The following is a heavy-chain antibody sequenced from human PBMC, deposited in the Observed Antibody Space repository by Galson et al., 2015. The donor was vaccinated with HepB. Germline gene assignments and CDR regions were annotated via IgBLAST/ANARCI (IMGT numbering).Heavy chain of an antibody. D-gene: IGHD1-26*01. CDR2: ISAYNGNT. V-gene: IGHV1-18*01. CDR1: GYTFTSYG. J-gene: IGHJ3*02. CDR3: ARETGWGSYEALDI. Sequence: SVKVSCKASGYTFTSYGISWVRQAPGQGLEWMGWISAYNGNTNYAQKLQGRVTMTTDTSTSTAYMELRSLRSDDTAMYYCARETGWGSYEALDIWGQGTSVTVSS.